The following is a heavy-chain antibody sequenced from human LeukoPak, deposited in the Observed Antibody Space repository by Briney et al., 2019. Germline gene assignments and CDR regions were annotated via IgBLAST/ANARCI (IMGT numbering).Heavy chain of an antibody. CDR1: GFTFSSYA. D-gene: IGHD6-6*01. CDR2: ISGSGGST. CDR3: AKDLWGIAARGHYYMDV. J-gene: IGHJ6*03. Sequence: GGSLRLSCAASGFTFSSYAMSWVRQAPGKGLERGSAISGSGGSTYYADSVKGRFTISRDNSKNTLHLQMNSLRAEDTAVYYCAKDLWGIAARGHYYMDVWGKGTTVTVSS. V-gene: IGHV3-23*01.